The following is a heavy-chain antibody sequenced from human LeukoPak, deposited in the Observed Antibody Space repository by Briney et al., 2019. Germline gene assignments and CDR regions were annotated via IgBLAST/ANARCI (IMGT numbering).Heavy chain of an antibody. CDR3: ARWPQGP. V-gene: IGHV4-39*01. J-gene: IGHJ5*02. CDR2: IYYSGST. Sequence: PSETLSLTCTVSGGSISSSSYYWGWIREPPGKGLEWIGSIYYSGSTYYNPSLKSRVTISVDTSKNQFSLKLSSVTAADTAVYYCARWPQGPWGQGTLVTVSS. CDR1: GGSISSSSYY.